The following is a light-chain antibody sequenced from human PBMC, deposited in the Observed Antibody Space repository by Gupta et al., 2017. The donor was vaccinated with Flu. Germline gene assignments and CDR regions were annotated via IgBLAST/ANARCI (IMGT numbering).Light chain of an antibody. Sequence: EVVLTQSPVTLSLSPGERATLSCRASETISTYLAWYQQKPGQSPRLLIYDASNRATGIPVRFSGSGSGTDFTLTISSLHPEDFAVYYCQQRSNWPPLTFGGRTKVEI. CDR1: ETISTY. CDR2: DAS. J-gene: IGKJ4*01. CDR3: QQRSNWPPLT. V-gene: IGKV3-11*01.